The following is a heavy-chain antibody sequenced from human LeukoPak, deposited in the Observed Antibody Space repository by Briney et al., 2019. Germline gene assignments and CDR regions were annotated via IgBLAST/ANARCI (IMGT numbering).Heavy chain of an antibody. CDR1: GYIFTGYY. CDR2: INPNSGDT. D-gene: IGHD3-22*01. J-gene: IGHJ5*02. V-gene: IGHV1-2*02. CDR3: AREVGDSSGYYYRWFDP. Sequence: ASVKVSCKASGYIFTGYYMHWVRQAPGQGLEWMGWINPNSGDTNYAQKFQGRVTMTKDTSISTAYMELSRLRSDDTAVYYCAREVGDSSGYYYRWFDPWGQGTLVTVSS.